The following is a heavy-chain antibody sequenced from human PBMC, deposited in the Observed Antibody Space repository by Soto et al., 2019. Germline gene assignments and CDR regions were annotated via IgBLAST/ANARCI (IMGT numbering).Heavy chain of an antibody. CDR1: GFTFSNYW. Sequence: EVQLVESGGGLVQPGGSLRLSCVASGFTFSNYWMCWVRQAPGKGLVWVSRINSDGSSTSYADSVKGRFTISRDNAKNTLYLQMNSLRAEDTAVYYCAADYHYVYMDVWGKGTTVTVSS. V-gene: IGHV3-74*01. J-gene: IGHJ6*03. CDR2: INSDGSST. CDR3: AADYHYVYMDV.